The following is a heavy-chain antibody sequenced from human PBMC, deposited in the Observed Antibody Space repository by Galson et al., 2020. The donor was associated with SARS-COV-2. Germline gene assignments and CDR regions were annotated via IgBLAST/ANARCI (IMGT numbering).Heavy chain of an antibody. D-gene: IGHD2-21*01. CDR1: GYTFISFY. J-gene: IGHJ4*02. V-gene: IGHV1-46*04. CDR3: AREWGDINSSVFDY. Sequence: ASVKVSCKASGYTFISFYIHWVRQAPGQGLEWMGVINPSGDITSYEQKSRGRVTVTRDMSTQTVYMELSSLTSEDTAVYYCAREWGDINSSVFDYWGQGSLVVVSS. CDR2: INPSGDIT.